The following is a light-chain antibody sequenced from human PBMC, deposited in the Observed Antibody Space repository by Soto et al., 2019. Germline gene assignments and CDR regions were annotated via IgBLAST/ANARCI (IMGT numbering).Light chain of an antibody. CDR1: RYIRTA. CDR3: LQDYNYPWT. V-gene: IGKV1-6*01. J-gene: IGKJ1*01. Sequence: IQMTQSPSSLSASLGDRVTIPFRASRYIRTALSWYQHRPGQAPKVLICVASSLQSGVPSRFSGSGYGTDFTLTISSLQPEDFATYYCLQDYNYPWTFGQGTKVDIK. CDR2: VAS.